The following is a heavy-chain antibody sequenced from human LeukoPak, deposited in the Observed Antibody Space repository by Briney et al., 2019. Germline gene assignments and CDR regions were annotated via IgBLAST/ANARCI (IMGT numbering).Heavy chain of an antibody. D-gene: IGHD3-3*01. Sequence: ASVKVSCKASGYTFTSYDINWVRQATGQGLEWMGWMNPNSGNTGYAQKLQGRVTITRNTSISTAYMELSSLRSEDTAVYYCARGVFGFLEWNHNWFDPWGQGTLVTVSS. CDR1: GYTFTSYD. CDR2: MNPNSGNT. CDR3: ARGVFGFLEWNHNWFDP. J-gene: IGHJ5*02. V-gene: IGHV1-8*03.